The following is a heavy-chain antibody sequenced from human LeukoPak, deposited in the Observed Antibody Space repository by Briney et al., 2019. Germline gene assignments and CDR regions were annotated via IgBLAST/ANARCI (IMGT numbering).Heavy chain of an antibody. CDR1: GFTFSSYS. D-gene: IGHD3-10*01. J-gene: IGHJ3*02. Sequence: GGSLRLSCAASGFTFSSYSMNWVRQAPGKGLEWVSSISSSSSYIYYADSVKGRFTISRDNAKNSLYLQMNSLRAEDTAVYYCARDLVVRGVIDAFDIWGQGTMVTVSS. CDR2: ISSSSSYI. CDR3: ARDLVVRGVIDAFDI. V-gene: IGHV3-21*01.